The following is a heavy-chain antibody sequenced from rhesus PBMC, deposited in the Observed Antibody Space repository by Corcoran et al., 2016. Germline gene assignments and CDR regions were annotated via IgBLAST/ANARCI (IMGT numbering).Heavy chain of an antibody. CDR2: INCNSGST. CDR1: GGSFSLSS. CDR3: AREMSSWSSYYFDY. Sequence: QVQLQASAPGLVKPPETLSLPTAVSGGSFSLSSCTWIRQPPGKGLGWIWEINCNSGSTNNNPSLKSRVTISKDASKNQFSLKLSSVTAADTAVYYCAREMSSWSSYYFDYWGQGVLVTVSS. V-gene: IGHV4-80*01. J-gene: IGHJ4*01. D-gene: IGHD6-13*01.